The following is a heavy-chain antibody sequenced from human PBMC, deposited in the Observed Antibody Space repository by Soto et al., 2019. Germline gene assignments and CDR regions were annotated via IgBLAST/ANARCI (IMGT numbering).Heavy chain of an antibody. CDR1: GFTFSSYG. CDR2: LSYDGSNK. CDR3: AKELGGYCSGGSCYYFDY. Sequence: QVQLVESGGGVVQPGRSLRLSCAASGFTFSSYGMHWVRQAPGKGLEWGAVLSYDGSNKYYADSVKGRFTMCRDNSKNTLYLQMNSLRAEDTAVYYCAKELGGYCSGGSCYYFDYWGQGTLVTVSS. D-gene: IGHD2-15*01. J-gene: IGHJ4*02. V-gene: IGHV3-30*18.